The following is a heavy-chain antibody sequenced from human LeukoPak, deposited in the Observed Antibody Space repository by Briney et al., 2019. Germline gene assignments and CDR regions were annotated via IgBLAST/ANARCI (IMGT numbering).Heavy chain of an antibody. Sequence: SETLFLTCKVSGGSITDYYWSWIRQAPGQGLEWVGYIYYSASTNYNPSLKSRVTISIATSKTQFSLKLSSVTAADTAVYYCARHKGASETTRRGYYYYGMDIWGQGTTVTVSS. D-gene: IGHD1/OR15-1a*01. CDR2: IYYSAST. V-gene: IGHV4-59*08. CDR1: GGSITDYY. J-gene: IGHJ6*02. CDR3: ARHKGASETTRRGYYYYGMDI.